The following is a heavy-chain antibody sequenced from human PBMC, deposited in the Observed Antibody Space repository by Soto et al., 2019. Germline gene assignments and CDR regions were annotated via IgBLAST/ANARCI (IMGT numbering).Heavy chain of an antibody. D-gene: IGHD1-26*01. CDR2: IVVGSGNT. CDR3: APARQIEWDLLSRNALHT. CDR1: GFTFTSSA. J-gene: IGHJ3*02. V-gene: IGHV1-58*01. Sequence: SVQVSCKASGFTFTSSAVQWVRQARGQRLEWIGWIVVGSGNTNYAQKFQERVTVTRDMSTSTAYMELSSLRSEDTAVYYCAPARQIEWDLLSRNALHTWGRGPMAT.